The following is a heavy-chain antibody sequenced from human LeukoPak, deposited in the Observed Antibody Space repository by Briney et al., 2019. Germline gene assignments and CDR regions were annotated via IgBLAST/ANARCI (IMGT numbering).Heavy chain of an antibody. Sequence: GGSLRLSCAASGFTFSSYAMSWVRQAPGKGLEWVSAISGSGGSTYYADSVKGRFTTSRDNSKNTLYLQMNSLRTEEPAVFYCAKWPQLLLYYYYYMDVWGKGTTVTVSS. V-gene: IGHV3-23*01. J-gene: IGHJ6*03. CDR3: AKWPQLLLYYYYYMDV. CDR2: ISGSGGST. D-gene: IGHD1-26*01. CDR1: GFTFSSYA.